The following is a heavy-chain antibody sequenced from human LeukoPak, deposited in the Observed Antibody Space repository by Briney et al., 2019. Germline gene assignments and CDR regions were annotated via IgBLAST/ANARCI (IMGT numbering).Heavy chain of an antibody. CDR1: GFTFSSFP. J-gene: IGHJ4*02. Sequence: GGSLRLSCAASGFTFSSFPMSWVRQAPGKGLEWVSSISRSGDSSYYADSVKGRFTISRDNSKNTLYLQMNSLRAEDTALYYASGHGSSSYWGQGTLVAVSS. CDR3: SGHGSSSY. CDR2: ISRSGDSS. V-gene: IGHV3-23*01. D-gene: IGHD6-13*01.